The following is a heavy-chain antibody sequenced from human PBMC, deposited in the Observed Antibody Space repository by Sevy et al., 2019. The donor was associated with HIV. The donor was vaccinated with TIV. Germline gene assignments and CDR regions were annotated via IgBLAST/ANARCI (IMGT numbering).Heavy chain of an antibody. CDR3: SSPAVAHGMDV. V-gene: IGHV3-33*01. CDR2: IWFDGSQI. D-gene: IGHD5-12*01. CDR1: GFSFSNYG. Sequence: GGSLRLSCAASGFSFSNYGMHWVRQAPGKGLEWVAVIWFDGSQIKYADSVKGRFVISRDNLRVTLYLQMNNLTVEDTAVYYCSSPAVAHGMDVWGQGTTVTVSS. J-gene: IGHJ6*02.